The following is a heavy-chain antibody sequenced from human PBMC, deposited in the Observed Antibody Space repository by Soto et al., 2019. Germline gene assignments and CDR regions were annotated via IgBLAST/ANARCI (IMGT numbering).Heavy chain of an antibody. D-gene: IGHD3-3*01. CDR2: INHSGST. CDR3: ARQKLYYDFWSGYPSHYYYGMDV. J-gene: IGHJ6*02. Sequence: SETLSLTCAVYGGSFSGYYWSWIRQPPGKGLEWIGEINHSGSTNYNPSLKSRVTISVDTSKNQFSLKLSSVTAADTAVYYCARQKLYYDFWSGYPSHYYYGMDVWGQGTTVTV. V-gene: IGHV4-34*01. CDR1: GGSFSGYY.